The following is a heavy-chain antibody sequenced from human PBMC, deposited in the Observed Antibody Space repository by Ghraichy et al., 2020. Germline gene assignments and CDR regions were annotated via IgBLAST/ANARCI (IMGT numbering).Heavy chain of an antibody. J-gene: IGHJ4*02. V-gene: IGHV4-61*01. CDR3: ATRYCTNGVCYLNY. D-gene: IGHD2-8*01. CDR1: GGSVSSGSYY. Sequence: SETLSLTCSVSGGSVSSGSYYWSWIRQPPGKGLEWIGYMHNSGSTNYNPSLKSRVTISGDTSKNQFSLKLSSVTAADTAVYYCATRYCTNGVCYLNYWGQGNLVTVSS. CDR2: MHNSGST.